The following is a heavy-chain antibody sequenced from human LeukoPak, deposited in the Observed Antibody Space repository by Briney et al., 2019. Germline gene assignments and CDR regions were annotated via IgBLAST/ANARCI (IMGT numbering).Heavy chain of an antibody. CDR1: GYTFTSYG. Sequence: ASVKVSCEASGYTFTSYGISWVRQAPGQGLEWMGWISAYNGNTNYAQKLQGRVTMTTDTSTSTAYMELRSLRSDDTAVYYCARDGIAVAGTNWFDPWGQGTLVTVSS. V-gene: IGHV1-18*01. D-gene: IGHD6-19*01. J-gene: IGHJ5*02. CDR3: ARDGIAVAGTNWFDP. CDR2: ISAYNGNT.